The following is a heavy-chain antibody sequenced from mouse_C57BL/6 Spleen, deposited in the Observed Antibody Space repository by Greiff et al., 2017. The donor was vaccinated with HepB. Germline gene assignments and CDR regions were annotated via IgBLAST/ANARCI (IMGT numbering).Heavy chain of an antibody. CDR3: ARSGILGYFDY. J-gene: IGHJ2*01. V-gene: IGHV1-80*01. CDR1: GYAFSSYW. D-gene: IGHD3-1*01. CDR2: IYPGDGDT. Sequence: QVQLQQSGAELVKPGASVKISCKASGYAFSSYWMNWVKQRPGKGLEWIGQIYPGDGDTNYNGKFKGKATLTADKSSSTAYMQLSSLTSEDSAVYFCARSGILGYFDYWGQGTTLTVSS.